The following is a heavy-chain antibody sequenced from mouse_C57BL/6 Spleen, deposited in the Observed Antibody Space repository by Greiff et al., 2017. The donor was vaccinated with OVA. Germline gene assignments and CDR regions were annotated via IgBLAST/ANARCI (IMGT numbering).Heavy chain of an antibody. CDR1: GYTFSDYY. CDR2: INPYNGGT. J-gene: IGHJ2*01. CDR3: ARYGYYVEFDY. V-gene: IGHV1-19*01. D-gene: IGHD2-3*01. Sequence: VQLQQSGPVLVKPGASVKMSCKASGYTFSDYYLNWVKQSHGKSLEWIGVINPYNGGTSYNQKFKGKATLTVDKSSSTAYMELNSLTSEDSAVYYCARYGYYVEFDYWGQGTTLTVSS.